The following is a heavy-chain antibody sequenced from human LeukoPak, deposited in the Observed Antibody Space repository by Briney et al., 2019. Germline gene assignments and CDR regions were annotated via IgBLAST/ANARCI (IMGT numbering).Heavy chain of an antibody. Sequence: GGSLRLSCSASGFTFSRYPMHWVRQAPGKGLEYVSAISGNGGSTYYADSVKGRFTISRDNSKNTLYLQMSSLRTEDTAMYYCVKAQYDFWSGPDYWGQGTLVTVSS. CDR2: ISGNGGST. D-gene: IGHD3-3*01. CDR1: GFTFSRYP. CDR3: VKAQYDFWSGPDY. J-gene: IGHJ4*02. V-gene: IGHV3-64D*09.